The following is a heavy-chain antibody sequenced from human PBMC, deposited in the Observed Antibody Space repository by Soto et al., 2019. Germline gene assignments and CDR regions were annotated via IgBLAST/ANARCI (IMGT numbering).Heavy chain of an antibody. CDR3: ARGGYTSGWFRF. V-gene: IGHV4-34*01. CDR2: INNSGSA. D-gene: IGHD6-19*01. CDR1: GGSFRGYH. Sequence: SETLSLTCAVHGGSFRGYHWTWIRQPPGKGLEWIGEINNSGSANDNPSLKSRVTISRDTSKNQFSLSLSSVTAADTAIYYCARGGYTSGWFRFWGQGVLVTVSS. J-gene: IGHJ4*02.